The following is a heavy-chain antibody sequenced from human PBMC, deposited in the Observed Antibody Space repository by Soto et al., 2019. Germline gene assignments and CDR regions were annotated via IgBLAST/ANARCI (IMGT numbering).Heavy chain of an antibody. J-gene: IGHJ4*02. V-gene: IGHV4-31*03. Sequence: SETLSVTCTVSGGSISSGGYYWSWIRQHPGKGLEWIGYIYYSGSTYYNPSLKSRVTISVDTSKNQFSLKLSSVTAADTAVYYCARGQPVTTTDYWGQGTLVTVSS. CDR2: IYYSGST. CDR3: ARGQPVTTTDY. CDR1: GGSISSGGYY. D-gene: IGHD4-17*01.